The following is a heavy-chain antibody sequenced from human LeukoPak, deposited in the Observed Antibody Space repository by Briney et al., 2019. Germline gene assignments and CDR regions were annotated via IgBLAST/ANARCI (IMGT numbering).Heavy chain of an antibody. D-gene: IGHD3-16*01. CDR1: GCTFSSYA. J-gene: IGHJ4*02. CDR2: FGTRSTSI. CDR3: ARENDQGFDY. V-gene: IGHV3-21*01. Sequence: GGSLSLSCAVSGCTFSSYAMNWVRQAPGKGLEWVASFGTRSTSIYYARSVTGRFIISRDNAKNSLYLQMNSLRAEDTAVYYCARENDQGFDYWGQGTLVTVSS.